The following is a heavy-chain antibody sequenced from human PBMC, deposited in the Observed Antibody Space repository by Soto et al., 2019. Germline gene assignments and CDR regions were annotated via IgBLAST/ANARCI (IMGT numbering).Heavy chain of an antibody. CDR2: ISGGSSYK. Sequence: GGSLRLSCAAPEFSFRSYFMNWVRQAPGKGLQWVSSISGGSSYKYYADSVRGRFTISRDNSKNTLYLQMNSLRAEDTAVYYCARELVAVAGTSSFDYWGQGTLVTVSS. D-gene: IGHD6-19*01. V-gene: IGHV3-21*01. CDR1: EFSFRSYF. J-gene: IGHJ4*02. CDR3: ARELVAVAGTSSFDY.